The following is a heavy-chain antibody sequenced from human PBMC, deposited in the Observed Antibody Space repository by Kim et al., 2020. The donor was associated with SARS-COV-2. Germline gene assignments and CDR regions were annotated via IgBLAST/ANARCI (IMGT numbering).Heavy chain of an antibody. CDR2: FDPEDGET. CDR1: GYTLTELS. J-gene: IGHJ3*02. D-gene: IGHD2-2*02. Sequence: ASVKVSCKVSGYTLTELSMHWVRQAPGKGLEWMGGFDPEDGETIYAQKFQGRVTMTEDTSTDTAYMELSSLRSEDTAVYYCATFASSEYQLLYDAFDIWGQGTMVTVSS. CDR3: ATFASSEYQLLYDAFDI. V-gene: IGHV1-24*01.